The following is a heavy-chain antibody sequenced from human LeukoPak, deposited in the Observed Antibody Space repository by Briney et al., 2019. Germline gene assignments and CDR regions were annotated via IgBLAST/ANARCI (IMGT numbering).Heavy chain of an antibody. CDR1: RFTFSSYS. CDR3: VRSEVTNSDYYYYYMDV. Sequence: GGSLRLSCAASRFTFSSYSMNWVRQAPGKGLEWVSYISSSSSTIYYADSVKGRFTISRDNAKNSLYLQMNSLGAEDTAVYYCVRSEVTNSDYYYYYMDVWGKGTTVTVSS. CDR2: ISSSSSTI. J-gene: IGHJ6*03. D-gene: IGHD4-17*01. V-gene: IGHV3-48*01.